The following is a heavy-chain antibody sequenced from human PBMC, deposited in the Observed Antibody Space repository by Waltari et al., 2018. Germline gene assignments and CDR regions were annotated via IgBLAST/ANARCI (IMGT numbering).Heavy chain of an antibody. V-gene: IGHV3-7*01. CDR2: IKQDGSEK. CDR1: GFTFSSYW. D-gene: IGHD4-17*01. Sequence: EVQLVESGGGLVQPGGSLRLSCAASGFTFSSYWMSWVRQAPGKGLEWVANIKQDGSEKYYVYSVKGRFTISRDNSKNTLYLQMNSLRAEDTVVYYCAKGTTVTDLAYWGQGTLVTVSS. J-gene: IGHJ4*02. CDR3: AKGTTVTDLAY.